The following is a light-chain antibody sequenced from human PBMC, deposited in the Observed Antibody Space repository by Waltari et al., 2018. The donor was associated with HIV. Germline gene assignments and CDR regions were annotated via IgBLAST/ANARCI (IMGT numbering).Light chain of an antibody. CDR1: RDVTRY. J-gene: IGKJ3*01. V-gene: IGKV1-39*01. CDR2: AAS. CDR3: QQSHSTPLT. Sequence: DIQVTQSPSSLSASVGDRVSMTCRASRDVTRYLNWFQQKPGGAPKLLIYAASSLQRGVPSRFSGSGSGTEFTLTINGVQPEDFATYYCQQSHSTPLTFGPGT.